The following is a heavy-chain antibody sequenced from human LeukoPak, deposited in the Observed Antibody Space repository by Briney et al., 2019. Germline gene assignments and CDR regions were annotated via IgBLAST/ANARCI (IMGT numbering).Heavy chain of an antibody. D-gene: IGHD4-17*01. V-gene: IGHV1-69*13. CDR1: GGTFSSYA. CDR3: ARVGGDYEDY. CDR2: IIPIFGTA. Sequence: SVNVSCKASGGTFSSYAISWERQAPGQGLEWMGGIIPIFGTANYAQKFQGRVTITADESTSTAYMELSSLRSEDTAVYYCARVGGDYEDYWGQGTLVTVSS. J-gene: IGHJ4*02.